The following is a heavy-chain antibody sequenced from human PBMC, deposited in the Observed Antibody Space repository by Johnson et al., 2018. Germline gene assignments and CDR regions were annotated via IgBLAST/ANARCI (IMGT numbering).Heavy chain of an antibody. Sequence: QVQLRESGPGLVKHSETLSLICTVSGGSINASYWSWIRQPPGKGLEWIGYIHHSGTTNYNPSLKSRVTMSVDMSKNPFSLKLNPVTAADTAIYLCARYIIPGYYFDDWGRGTLVTVSS. CDR3: ARYIIPGYYFDD. J-gene: IGHJ4*02. D-gene: IGHD5-18*01. V-gene: IGHV4-59*01. CDR2: IHHSGTT. CDR1: GGSINASY.